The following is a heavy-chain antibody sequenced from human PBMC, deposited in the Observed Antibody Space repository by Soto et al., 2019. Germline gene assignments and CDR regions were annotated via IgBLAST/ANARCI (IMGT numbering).Heavy chain of an antibody. D-gene: IGHD3-10*01. V-gene: IGHV1-69*04. CDR2: VNPILSMS. CDR3: ATSYGSGYRALDF. CDR1: GDTFNFYS. J-gene: IGHJ4*02. Sequence: QVQLVQSGAEVKRPGSSVKVSCKASGDTFNFYSINWVRQAPGLGLEWMGRVNPILSMSNYAQRFQGRVTMTADKYTSTGYMELSGLRSEDTAIYYCATSYGSGYRALDFWGQGALVTVSS.